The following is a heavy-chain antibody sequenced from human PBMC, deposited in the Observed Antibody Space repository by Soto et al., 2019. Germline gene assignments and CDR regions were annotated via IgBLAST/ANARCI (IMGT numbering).Heavy chain of an antibody. CDR3: ARTRPSDILTGYYRTEGYYYYGMDV. V-gene: IGHV3-23*01. CDR1: RFTFSSYA. Sequence: GGALRLSCVASRFTFSSYAMSWVRQAPGKGLEWVSAISGSGGSTYYADSVKGRFTISRDNSKNTLYLQMNSLRAEDTAVYYCARTRPSDILTGYYRTEGYYYYGMDVWGQGTTVTVSS. D-gene: IGHD3-9*01. J-gene: IGHJ6*02. CDR2: ISGSGGST.